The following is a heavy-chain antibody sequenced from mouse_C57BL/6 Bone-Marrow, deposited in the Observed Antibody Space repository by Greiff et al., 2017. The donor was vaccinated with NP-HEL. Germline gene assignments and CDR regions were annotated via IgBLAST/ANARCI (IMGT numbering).Heavy chain of an antibody. CDR2: IRSKSSNYAT. D-gene: IGHD2-2*01. CDR3: VGLAFAY. V-gene: IGHV10-3*01. J-gene: IGHJ3*01. CDR1: CFTFNTYA. Sequence: EVKVVESGGGLVQPKGSLKLSCAASCFTFNTYAMHWVRQAPGTGLELVARIRSKSSNYATYYADSVKDRFTISRDDSQSLLYLQMNNLITEDTAMYYCVGLAFAYWGQGTLVTVSA.